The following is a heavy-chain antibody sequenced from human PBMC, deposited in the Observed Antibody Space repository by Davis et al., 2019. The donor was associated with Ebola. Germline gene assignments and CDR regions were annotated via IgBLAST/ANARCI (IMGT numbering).Heavy chain of an antibody. V-gene: IGHV4-34*01. Sequence: SETLSLTCAVYGGSFSGYYWSWIRQPPGKGLKWIGEINHSGSTNYNPSLKSRVTISVDTSNNQFSLKLNSVTAADTAVYYCSGPRLTYNSGWYYFDYWGQGIPVTVSS. J-gene: IGHJ4*02. CDR3: SGPRLTYNSGWYYFDY. CDR2: INHSGST. CDR1: GGSFSGYY. D-gene: IGHD6-19*01.